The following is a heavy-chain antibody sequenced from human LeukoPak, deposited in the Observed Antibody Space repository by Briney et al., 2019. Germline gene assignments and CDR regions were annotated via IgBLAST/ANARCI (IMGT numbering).Heavy chain of an antibody. V-gene: IGHV1-69*05. J-gene: IGHJ6*03. D-gene: IGHD3-22*01. Sequence: ASVKVSCKASGDTFSSYAISLVRQAPGQGLEWMGGIIPIFGTANYAQKFQGRVTITTDESTSTAYMELSSLRSEDTAVYYCQVDRDSSGYYYEGARGYYYMDVWGKGTTVTVSS. CDR1: GDTFSSYA. CDR3: QVDRDSSGYYYEGARGYYYMDV. CDR2: IIPIFGTA.